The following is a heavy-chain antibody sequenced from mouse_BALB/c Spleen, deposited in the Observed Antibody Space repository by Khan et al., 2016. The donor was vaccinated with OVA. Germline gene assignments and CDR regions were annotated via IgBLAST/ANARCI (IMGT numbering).Heavy chain of an antibody. CDR2: ISYSGST. V-gene: IGHV3-2*02. Sequence: EVQLQESGPGLVKPSQSLSLTCTVTGYSITSNYAWNWIRQFPGNKLEWMGYISYSGSTSYNPSLKSRISITRDTSKNQFFLQLSSLTTEDTATSYGARGNYYGYAMDYWGQGTSVTVSS. D-gene: IGHD1-1*01. CDR1: GYSITSNYA. CDR3: ARGNYYGYAMDY. J-gene: IGHJ4*01.